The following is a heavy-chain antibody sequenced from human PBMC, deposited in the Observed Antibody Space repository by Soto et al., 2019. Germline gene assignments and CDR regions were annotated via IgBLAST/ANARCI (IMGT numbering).Heavy chain of an antibody. Sequence: GGSLRLSCAASGFTFDDYAMHWVRQAPGKGLEWVSGISWNSGSIGYADSVKGRFTISRDNAKNSLYLQMNSLRAEDTALYYCAKDMKYIWGNNAFDIWGQGTMVTVSS. CDR3: AKDMKYIWGNNAFDI. D-gene: IGHD3-16*01. J-gene: IGHJ3*02. V-gene: IGHV3-9*01. CDR2: ISWNSGSI. CDR1: GFTFDDYA.